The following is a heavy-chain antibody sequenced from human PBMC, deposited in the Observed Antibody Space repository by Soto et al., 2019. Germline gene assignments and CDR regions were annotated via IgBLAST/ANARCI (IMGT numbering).Heavy chain of an antibody. V-gene: IGHV4-4*07. CDR1: GGSISSYY. J-gene: IGHJ5*02. CDR2: IYTSGST. CDR3: ARLGANSWHGTNWFNP. Sequence: PSETLSLTCTVSGGSISSYYWSWIRQPAGKGLEWIGRIYTSGSTNYNPSLKSRVTMSVDTSKNQFSLKLSSVTAADTAVYYCARLGANSWHGTNWFNPWGQGTLVTVSS. D-gene: IGHD3-16*01.